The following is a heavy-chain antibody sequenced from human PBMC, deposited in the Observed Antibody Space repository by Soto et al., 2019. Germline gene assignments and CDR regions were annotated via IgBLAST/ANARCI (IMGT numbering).Heavy chain of an antibody. Sequence: EVQLLESGGGLVQPGGSLRLSCAASGFTFSTYAMSWVRHVLGKGLEWVSLISGSGDSTNYADSVKGLFTISRDNSKNTLYLQMKSLRAEDTAVYYCAKIRGYSGYGYFDYWGQGTLVTVSS. CDR1: GFTFSTYA. D-gene: IGHD5-12*01. CDR2: ISGSGDST. J-gene: IGHJ4*02. V-gene: IGHV3-23*01. CDR3: AKIRGYSGYGYFDY.